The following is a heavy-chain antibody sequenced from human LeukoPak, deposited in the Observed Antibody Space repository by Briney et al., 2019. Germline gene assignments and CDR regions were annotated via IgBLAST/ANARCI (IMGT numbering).Heavy chain of an antibody. Sequence: AGRSLRLSCAASGFTVSSNYMSWVRQAPGKGLECGSVIYSGGSTYYADSVKGRFTISRDNSKNTLYLQMNSLRAEDTAVYYCARAQVEEGYGLDYWGQGNLVTVSS. CDR2: IYSGGST. J-gene: IGHJ4*02. CDR1: GFTVSSNY. D-gene: IGHD5-24*01. V-gene: IGHV3-53*01. CDR3: ARAQVEEGYGLDY.